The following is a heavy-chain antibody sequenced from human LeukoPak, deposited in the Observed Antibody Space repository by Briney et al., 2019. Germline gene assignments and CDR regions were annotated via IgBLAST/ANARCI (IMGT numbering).Heavy chain of an antibody. Sequence: GGSLRLSCAASGFAFSSYNMNWVRQAPGKGLEWISYIGSSGSPTHYADPVRGRFTISRDNAKNSLYLQMNSLRDDDTALYYCARRPYSDTSGRLSDVWGQGTTVTVSS. CDR2: IGSSGSPT. CDR3: ARRPYSDTSGRLSDV. D-gene: IGHD3-22*01. V-gene: IGHV3-48*02. J-gene: IGHJ6*02. CDR1: GFAFSSYN.